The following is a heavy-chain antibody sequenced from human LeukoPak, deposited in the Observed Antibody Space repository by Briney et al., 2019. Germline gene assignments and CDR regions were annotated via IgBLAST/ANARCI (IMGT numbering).Heavy chain of an antibody. V-gene: IGHV3-7*01. J-gene: IGHJ3*02. CDR2: IKQDGSEK. Sequence: GGSLRLSXAASGFTFSSYWMSWVGQAPGKGLEWVANIKQDGSEKYYVDSVKGRFTISRDNAKNSLYLQMNSLRAEDTAVYYCAGAGLGLRFLEWLLSDAFDIWGQGTMVTVSS. CDR1: GFTFSSYW. D-gene: IGHD3-3*01. CDR3: AGAGLGLRFLEWLLSDAFDI.